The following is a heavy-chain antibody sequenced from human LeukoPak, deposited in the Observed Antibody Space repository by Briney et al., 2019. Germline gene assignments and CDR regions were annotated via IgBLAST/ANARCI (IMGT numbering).Heavy chain of an antibody. CDR2: ISAYNGNT. CDR1: GYTFTSYG. CDR3: ARGGEYGDYEGKDFDY. J-gene: IGHJ4*02. V-gene: IGHV1-18*01. D-gene: IGHD4-17*01. Sequence: GASVKVSCKASGYTFTSYGISWVRQAPGQGLEWMGWISAYNGNTNYAQKLQGRVTMTTDTSTSTAYMELRSLRSDDTAVYYCARGGEYGDYEGKDFDYWGQGTLVTVSS.